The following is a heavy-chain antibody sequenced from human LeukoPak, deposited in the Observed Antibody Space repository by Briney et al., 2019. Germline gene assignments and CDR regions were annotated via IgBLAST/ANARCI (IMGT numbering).Heavy chain of an antibody. V-gene: IGHV3-23*01. CDR1: GFTFSSYA. CDR3: AKGVRGGLGYFDY. J-gene: IGHJ4*02. Sequence: QAGGSLRLSCAASGFTFSSYAMSWVRQAPGKGLEWVSAISGSGGSTYYADSVKGRFTISRDNSKNTLYLQMNSLRAEDTAVYYCAKGVRGGLGYFDYWGQGTLVTVSS. D-gene: IGHD3-10*01. CDR2: ISGSGGST.